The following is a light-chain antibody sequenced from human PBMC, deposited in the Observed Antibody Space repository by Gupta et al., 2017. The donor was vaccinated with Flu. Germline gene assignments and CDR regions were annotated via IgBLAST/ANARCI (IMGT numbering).Light chain of an antibody. Sequence: DIQLNQSPSFLSASVGDRVTITCRASPGISSYLAWYQQKPGKAPKLLIYAASTLQSGVPSRFSGSGSGTEFTLTISSLQPEDFATYYCQQLNSYPRTFGQGTRLEIK. J-gene: IGKJ5*01. CDR2: AAS. V-gene: IGKV1-9*01. CDR3: QQLNSYPRT. CDR1: PGISSY.